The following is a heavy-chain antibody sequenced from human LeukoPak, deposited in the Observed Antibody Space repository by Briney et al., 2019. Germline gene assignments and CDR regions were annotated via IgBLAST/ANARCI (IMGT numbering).Heavy chain of an antibody. CDR2: MNPYSGNT. V-gene: IGHV1-8*01. J-gene: IGHJ6*04. CDR3: ARGLPRVYGSGNDLDV. CDR1: GYTFTSNG. D-gene: IGHD3-10*01. Sequence: ASVKVSCKASGYTFTSNGISWVRQATGQGLEWMGWMNPYSGNTGYAQKFQGRVTMTRNTSISTAYMELSSLRSEDTAVYYCARGLPRVYGSGNDLDVWGKGTTVTISS.